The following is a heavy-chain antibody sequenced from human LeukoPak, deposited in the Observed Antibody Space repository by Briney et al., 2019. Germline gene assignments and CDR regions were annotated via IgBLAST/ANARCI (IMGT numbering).Heavy chain of an antibody. CDR1: GGSISSYY. CDR2: IYYSGST. J-gene: IGHJ2*01. Sequence: SETLSLTCTVSGGSISSYYWSWIRQSPGKGLEWIGNIYYSGSTHYNPSLSSRVIISVDTTKNQFSLELSSVTAADTAVYHCARRDDSSGYWFFDSWGRGTLVTVSS. CDR3: ARRDDSSGYWFFDS. V-gene: IGHV4-59*08. D-gene: IGHD3-22*01.